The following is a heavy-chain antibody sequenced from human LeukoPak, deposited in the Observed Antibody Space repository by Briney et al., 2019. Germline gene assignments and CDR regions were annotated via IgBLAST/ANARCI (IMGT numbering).Heavy chain of an antibody. CDR3: AREWYSSSWYGDAFDS. CDR2: INPNSGGT. V-gene: IGHV1-2*02. J-gene: IGHJ3*02. D-gene: IGHD6-13*01. Sequence: ASVKVSCKASGYTFTGYYMHWVRQAPGQGLEWMGWINPNSGGTNYAQKFQGRVTMTRDTSISTAYMELSRLRSDDTAVYYCAREWYSSSWYGDAFDSWGQGTMVTVSS. CDR1: GYTFTGYY.